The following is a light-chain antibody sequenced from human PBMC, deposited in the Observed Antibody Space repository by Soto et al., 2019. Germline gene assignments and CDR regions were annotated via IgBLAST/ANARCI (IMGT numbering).Light chain of an antibody. CDR1: QSLSSW. CDR2: KAS. CDR3: LQYNTYSWA. V-gene: IGKV1-5*03. J-gene: IGKJ1*01. Sequence: DIQMTQSPSTLSASVGDRVTITCRASQSLSSWLAWYQQKPGKAPKLLIYKASSLESGVPSRFRGSGFGTEFTLTISSLQPDDFATYYCLQYNTYSWAFGQETNVEIK.